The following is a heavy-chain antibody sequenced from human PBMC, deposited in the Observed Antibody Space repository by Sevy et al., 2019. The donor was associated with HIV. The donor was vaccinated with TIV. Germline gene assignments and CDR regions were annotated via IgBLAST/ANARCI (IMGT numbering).Heavy chain of an antibody. CDR3: AATKDYYESSGPPFDY. J-gene: IGHJ4*02. V-gene: IGHV1-24*01. CDR1: GYTLNKLS. Sequence: ASVKVSCKVSGYTLNKLSMHWVRQAPGRGLEWMGSFDPEDDETLYAQKFQGRVTMTEDTSTDTAYMELSSLRAEDTAVYYCAATKDYYESSGPPFDYWGQGTLVTVSS. D-gene: IGHD3-22*01. CDR2: FDPEDDET.